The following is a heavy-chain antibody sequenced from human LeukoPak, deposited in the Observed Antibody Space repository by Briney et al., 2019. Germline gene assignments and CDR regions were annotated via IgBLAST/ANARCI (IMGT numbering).Heavy chain of an antibody. Sequence: PGGSLRLSCAASGFRDGSYYTSWIRQAPGKGLEWVAVVGNSDNHKDHADSVKGRFTISRDDAKNSVYLQMNSLRVEDTAIYCCAREQWYRFDNWGQGTLVTVSS. CDR1: GFRDGSYY. D-gene: IGHD2-8*01. CDR3: AREQWYRFDN. J-gene: IGHJ4*02. V-gene: IGHV3-11*01. CDR2: VGNSDNHK.